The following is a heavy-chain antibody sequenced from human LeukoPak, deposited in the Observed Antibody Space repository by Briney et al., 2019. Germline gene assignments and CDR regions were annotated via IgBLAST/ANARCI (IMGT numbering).Heavy chain of an antibody. D-gene: IGHD1-26*01. CDR3: ARGPIHGIVGATPSGDY. Sequence: ASVKVSCKASGYTFTSYDINWVRQATGQGLGWMGWMNPNSGNTGYAQKFQGRVTMTRNTSISTAYMELSSLRSEDTAVYYCARGPIHGIVGATPSGDYWGQGTLVTVSS. V-gene: IGHV1-8*01. CDR1: GYTFTSYD. CDR2: MNPNSGNT. J-gene: IGHJ4*02.